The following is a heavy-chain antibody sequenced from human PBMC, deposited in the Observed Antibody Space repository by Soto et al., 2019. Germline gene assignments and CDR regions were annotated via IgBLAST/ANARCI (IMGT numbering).Heavy chain of an antibody. CDR1: GFTFSSYW. J-gene: IGHJ4*02. CDR3: ARDSSDLDIVVGVEDS. CDR2: IKQDGSEK. Sequence: PGGSLRLSCAASGFTFSSYWMSWVRQAPGKGLEWVANIKQDGSEKYYVDSVKGRFTISRDNAKNSLYLQMNSLRAEDTAVYYCARDSSDLDIVVGVEDSWGEGTPGTVSS. D-gene: IGHD2-15*01. V-gene: IGHV3-7*01.